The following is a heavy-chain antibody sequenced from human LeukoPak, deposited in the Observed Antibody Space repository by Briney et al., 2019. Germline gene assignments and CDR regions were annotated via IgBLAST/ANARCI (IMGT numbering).Heavy chain of an antibody. J-gene: IGHJ3*02. CDR3: ARDPNGDYIGAFDM. D-gene: IGHD4-17*01. CDR2: IRGGGGSA. V-gene: IGHV3-23*01. CDR1: GFTFSAYA. Sequence: GGSLRLSCTASGFTFSAYAMMWVRQAPGKGSEWVSAIRGGGGSAFYADSVKGRFTISRDNSKYTLFLQMNSLRAEDTAVYYCARDPNGDYIGAFDMWGPGTMVTVSS.